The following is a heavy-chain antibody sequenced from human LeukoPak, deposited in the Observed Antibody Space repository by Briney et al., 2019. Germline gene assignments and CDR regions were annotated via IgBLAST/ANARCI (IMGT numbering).Heavy chain of an antibody. CDR1: GFTFSSYW. D-gene: IGHD6-19*01. V-gene: IGHV3-7*04. CDR2: IKEDGSQK. Sequence: GGSLRLSCEASGFTFSSYWMNRVRQAPGKGPEWVANIKEDGSQKYYVDSVKGRFTISRDNAKKSLYLQMNSLRVEDTAVYYCARGADSSGGDHFDYWGQGTLVTVSS. J-gene: IGHJ4*02. CDR3: ARGADSSGGDHFDY.